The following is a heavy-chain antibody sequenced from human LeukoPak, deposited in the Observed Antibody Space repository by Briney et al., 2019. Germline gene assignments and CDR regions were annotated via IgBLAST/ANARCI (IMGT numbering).Heavy chain of an antibody. V-gene: IGHV1-18*01. J-gene: IGHJ6*02. D-gene: IGHD5-12*01. CDR1: GYTFTSYG. Sequence: ASVKVSCKASGYTFTSYGISWVRQAPGQGLEWMGWISAYNGNTNYAQKPQGRVTMTTDTSTSTAYMELRSLRSDDTAVYYCARVDIVATRAYHYYGMDVWGQGTTVTVSS. CDR2: ISAYNGNT. CDR3: ARVDIVATRAYHYYGMDV.